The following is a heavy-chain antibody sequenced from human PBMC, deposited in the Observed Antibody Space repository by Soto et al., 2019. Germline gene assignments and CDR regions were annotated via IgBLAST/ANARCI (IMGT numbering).Heavy chain of an antibody. J-gene: IGHJ4*02. CDR3: TREMGDPPARGFDY. CDR1: GFTFSYHN. Sequence: EVQLVESGGGLVQPGGSLRLSCAASGFTFSYHNMNWVRQAPGKGLEWISYIPSGSGTIYYADSVKGRFTISRDNAKSSLYLQMNSLRAEDTAVYYCTREMGDPPARGFDYWGQGALVTVSS. CDR2: IPSGSGTI. D-gene: IGHD2-21*02. V-gene: IGHV3-48*01.